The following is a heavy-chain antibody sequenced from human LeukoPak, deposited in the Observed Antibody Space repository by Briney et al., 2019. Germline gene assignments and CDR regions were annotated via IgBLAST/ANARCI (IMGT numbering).Heavy chain of an antibody. D-gene: IGHD3-10*01. CDR3: ARERIYYGSGNMY. V-gene: IGHV3-48*01. CDR1: GFTFSNYN. CDR2: ISSSSSAI. Sequence: PGGSLRLSCATSGFTFSNYNMNWVRQAPGKGLEWVSYISSSSSAIYYADSVKGRFTISRDNAKNSLYLQMNSLRAEDTAVYYCARERIYYGSGNMYWGKGTLVTVSS. J-gene: IGHJ4*02.